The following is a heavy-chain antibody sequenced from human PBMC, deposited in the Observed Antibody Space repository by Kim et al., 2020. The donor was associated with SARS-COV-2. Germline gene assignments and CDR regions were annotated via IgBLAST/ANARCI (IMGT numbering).Heavy chain of an antibody. CDR1: GYTFTSYG. V-gene: IGHV1-18*01. CDR3: ARSRSAGGNKHISPAHPGVY. Sequence: ASVKVSCKASGYTFTSYGISWVRQAPGQGLEWMGWISAYNGNTNYAQKLQGRVTMTTDTSTSTAYMELRSLRSDDTAVYYCARSRSAGGNKHISPAHPGVYWGQGTLVTVSS. J-gene: IGHJ4*02. D-gene: IGHD2-8*02. CDR2: ISAYNGNT.